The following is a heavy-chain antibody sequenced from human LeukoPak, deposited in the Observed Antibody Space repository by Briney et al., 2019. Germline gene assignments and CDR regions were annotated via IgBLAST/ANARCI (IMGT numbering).Heavy chain of an antibody. D-gene: IGHD1-26*01. CDR2: ISSGGVNT. CDR3: AREEAPVGGSSFGY. CDR1: GFTFSTYA. Sequence: GGSLRLSCAASGFTFSTYAMHWVRQAPGKGLEHVSCISSGGVNTGYADSVRGRFTISRDNSKNTLYLHMSSLRAEDMALYYCAREEAPVGGSSFGYWGQRTLVTASS. V-gene: IGHV3-64*02. J-gene: IGHJ4*02.